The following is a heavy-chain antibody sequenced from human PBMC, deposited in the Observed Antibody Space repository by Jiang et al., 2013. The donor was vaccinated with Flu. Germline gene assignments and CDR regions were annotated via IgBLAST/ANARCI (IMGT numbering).Heavy chain of an antibody. CDR2: INPNSGGT. Sequence: LVESGAEVKKPGASVKVSCKASGYTFTGYYMHWVRQAPGQGLEWMGWINPNSGGTNYAQKFQGWVTMTRDTSISTAYMELSRLRSDDTAVYYCARVSVPGAGHTYYFDYWGQGTLVTVSS. J-gene: IGHJ4*02. CDR1: GYTFTGYY. D-gene: IGHD3-10*01. CDR3: ARVSVPGAGHTYYFDY. V-gene: IGHV1-2*04.